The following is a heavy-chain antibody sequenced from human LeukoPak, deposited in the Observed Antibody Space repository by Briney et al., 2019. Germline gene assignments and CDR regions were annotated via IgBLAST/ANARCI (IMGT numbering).Heavy chain of an antibody. V-gene: IGHV3-48*03. D-gene: IGHD3-3*01. Sequence: PGGSLRLSCAASGFTFSSYEMNWVRQAPGKGLEWVSYISSSGSTIYYADSVKGRFTISRDNAKNSLYLQMNSLRAEDTAVYYCAGPLTTIFGPVETYGMDVWGQGTTVTVSS. J-gene: IGHJ6*02. CDR2: ISSSGSTI. CDR1: GFTFSSYE. CDR3: AGPLTTIFGPVETYGMDV.